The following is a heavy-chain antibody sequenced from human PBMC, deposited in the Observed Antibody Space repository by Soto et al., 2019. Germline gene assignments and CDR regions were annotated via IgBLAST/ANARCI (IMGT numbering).Heavy chain of an antibody. CDR3: AKDVDDDDPGGLSGAFDI. CDR2: ISWNSGSI. J-gene: IGHJ3*02. D-gene: IGHD3-3*01. V-gene: IGHV3-9*01. CDR1: GFTFDDYA. Sequence: GGSLRLSCAASGFTFDDYAMHWVRQAPGKGLEWVSGISWNSGSIGYADSVKGRFTISRDNAKNSLYLQMNSLRAEDTALYYCAKDVDDDDPGGLSGAFDIWGQGTMVTVSS.